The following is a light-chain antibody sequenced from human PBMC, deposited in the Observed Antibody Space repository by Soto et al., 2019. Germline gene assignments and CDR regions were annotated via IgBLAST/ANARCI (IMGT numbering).Light chain of an antibody. CDR3: SSYATSRTTIYV. J-gene: IGLJ1*01. V-gene: IGLV2-14*01. CDR1: GSDIGAYNY. CDR2: DVN. Sequence: QSVLTQPASVSGSPGQSITISCIGTGSDIGAYNYVSWFQQYPGKVPNLIIYDVNDRPSGVSNRFSGSKSGNTASLTISGLQPEDEADYDCSSYATSRTTIYVFGTGTKLTVL.